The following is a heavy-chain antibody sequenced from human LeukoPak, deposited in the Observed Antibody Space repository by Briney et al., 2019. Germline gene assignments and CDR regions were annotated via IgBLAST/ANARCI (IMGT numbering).Heavy chain of an antibody. CDR3: ARRVVIDDAFDI. CDR2: INSDGSST. D-gene: IGHD3-3*01. CDR1: GFTFSSYW. J-gene: IGHJ3*02. Sequence: PGGSLRLSCAASGFTFSSYWMHWVRQAPGKGLVWVSRINSDGSSTSYADSVKGRFTVSRDNAKNTLYLQMNSLRAEDTAVYYCARRVVIDDAFDIWGQGTMVTVPS. V-gene: IGHV3-74*01.